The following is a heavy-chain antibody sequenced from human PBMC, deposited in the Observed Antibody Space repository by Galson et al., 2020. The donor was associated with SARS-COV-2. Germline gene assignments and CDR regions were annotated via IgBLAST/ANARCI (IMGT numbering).Heavy chain of an antibody. D-gene: IGHD3-16*01. V-gene: IGHV3-21*01. J-gene: IGHJ3*02. CDR2: ISSSSSYI. CDR3: ARGLGGGYGAFDI. Sequence: NSGGSLRLSCAASGFTFSSYSMNWVRQAPGKGLEWVSSISSSSSYIYYADSVKGRFTISRDNAKNSLYLQMNSLRAEDTAVYYCARGLGGGYGAFDIWGQGTMVTVSS. CDR1: GFTFSSYS.